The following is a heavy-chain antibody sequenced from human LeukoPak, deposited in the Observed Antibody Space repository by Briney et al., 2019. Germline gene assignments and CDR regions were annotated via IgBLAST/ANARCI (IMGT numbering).Heavy chain of an antibody. D-gene: IGHD3-10*01. V-gene: IGHV4-34*01. CDR2: INHSGST. J-gene: IGHJ5*02. CDR3: ARHKVQLLWFGDSPDWFDP. CDR1: GGSFSGYY. Sequence: PSETLSLTCAVYGGSFSGYYWSWIRQPPGKGLEWIGEINHSGSTNYNPSLKSRVTISVDTSKNQFSLKLSSVTAADTAVYYCARHKVQLLWFGDSPDWFDPWGQGTLVTVSS.